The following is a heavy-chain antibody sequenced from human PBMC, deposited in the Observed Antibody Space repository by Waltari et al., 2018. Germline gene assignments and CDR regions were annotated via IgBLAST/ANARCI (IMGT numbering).Heavy chain of an antibody. D-gene: IGHD3-22*01. CDR3: AKWDRVIVSEGGAFDI. Sequence: EVQLLESGGALVQPGGSLRLSCAASGFTISSNAMSWVRQAPGKGLEWVSVISSSGGTIYYAGSVKGRFTISRDYSKNTLYLQMNSLRAGDTAVYFCAKWDRVIVSEGGAFDIWGQGTMVTVSS. CDR2: ISSSGGTI. CDR1: GFTISSNA. V-gene: IGHV3-23*01. J-gene: IGHJ3*02.